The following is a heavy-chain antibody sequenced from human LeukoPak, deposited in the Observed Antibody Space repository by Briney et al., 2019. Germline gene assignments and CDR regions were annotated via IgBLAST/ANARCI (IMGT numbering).Heavy chain of an antibody. J-gene: IGHJ4*02. CDR2: IIPIFGTA. D-gene: IGHD4-17*01. V-gene: IGHV1-69*13. CDR3: AREKIHDYGDYALTVYFDY. Sequence: GASVKVSCKASGGTFSSYAISWVRQAPGQGLEWMGGIIPIFGTANYAQKFRGRVTITADESTSTAYMELSSLRSEDTAVYYCAREKIHDYGDYALTVYFDYWGQGTLVTVSS. CDR1: GGTFSSYA.